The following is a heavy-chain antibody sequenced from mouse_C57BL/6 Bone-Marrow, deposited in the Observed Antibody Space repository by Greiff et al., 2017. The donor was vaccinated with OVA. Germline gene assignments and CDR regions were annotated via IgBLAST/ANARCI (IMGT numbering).Heavy chain of an antibody. CDR3: ERKGAMDDYDGY. CDR2: IYPSDSET. CDR1: GYTFTSYW. J-gene: IGHJ2*01. D-gene: IGHD2-4*01. V-gene: IGHV1-61*01. Sequence: QVQLQQPGAELVRPGSSVKLSCKASGYTFTSYWMDWVKQRPGQGLEWIGNIYPSDSETHYNQKFKDKATLTVDKSSSTDYRQLSSLTSEDSAVDYCERKGAMDDYDGYWGQGTTLTVSS.